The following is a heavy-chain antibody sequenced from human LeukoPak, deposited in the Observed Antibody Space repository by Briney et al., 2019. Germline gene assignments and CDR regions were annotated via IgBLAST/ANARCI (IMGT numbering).Heavy chain of an antibody. CDR2: TAGSGISK. CDR1: GFTFNNYA. Sequence: GGSLRLSCVASGFTFNNYAMSWVRQAPGRGPEWASSTAGSGISKDYADSVKGRFTISKDKSKNTLYLQMDNLRAEDTGVYFCAKGHYYGSGSLDYWGQGTLVTVSS. J-gene: IGHJ4*02. D-gene: IGHD3-10*01. V-gene: IGHV3-23*01. CDR3: AKGHYYGSGSLDY.